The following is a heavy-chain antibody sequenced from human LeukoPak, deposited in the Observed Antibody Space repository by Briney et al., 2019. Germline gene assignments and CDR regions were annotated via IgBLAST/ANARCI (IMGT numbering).Heavy chain of an antibody. CDR1: GYSFTSYW. CDR3: ARRDRYSWYSFDY. Sequence: GESLRISCKGSGYSFTSYWITWVRQMPGKGLEWMGRIDPSDSYTNYSPSFQGHVTVSVDKSISTAYLQWSSLKASDTAMYYCARRDRYSWYSFDYWGQGTLVTVSS. J-gene: IGHJ4*02. CDR2: IDPSDSYT. D-gene: IGHD6-13*01. V-gene: IGHV5-10-1*01.